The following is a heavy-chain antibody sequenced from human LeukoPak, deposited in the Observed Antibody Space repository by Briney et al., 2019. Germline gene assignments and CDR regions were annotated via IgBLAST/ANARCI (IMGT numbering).Heavy chain of an antibody. J-gene: IGHJ4*02. D-gene: IGHD1-26*01. CDR2: INPNSGGT. CDR1: GYTFTGYY. V-gene: IGHV1-2*02. CDR3: ASPSVGPHDLDY. Sequence: ASVKVSCKASGYTFTGYYMHWVRQAPGQGLEWMGWINPNSGGTSYAQKFQGRVTMTRDTSISTAYMELSRLRSDDTAVYYCASPSVGPHDLDYWGQGTLVTVSS.